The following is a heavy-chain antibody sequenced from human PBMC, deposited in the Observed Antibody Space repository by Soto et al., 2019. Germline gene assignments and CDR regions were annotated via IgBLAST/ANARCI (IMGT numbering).Heavy chain of an antibody. J-gene: IGHJ3*02. V-gene: IGHV3-23*01. CDR1: GFTFSSFA. CDR3: AKDRYGTMVRGVITAFDI. CDR2: ISGSGGST. Sequence: AGGSLRLSCAASGFTFSSFAMSWVRQAPGKGLEWVSAISGSGGSTYYADSVKGRFTISRDNSKNTLYLQMNSLRAEDTAVYYCAKDRYGTMVRGVITAFDIWGQGXMVTVSS. D-gene: IGHD3-10*01.